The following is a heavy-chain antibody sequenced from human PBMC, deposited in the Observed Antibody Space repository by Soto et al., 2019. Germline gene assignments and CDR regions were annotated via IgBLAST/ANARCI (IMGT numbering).Heavy chain of an antibody. J-gene: IGHJ6*02. CDR1: GYTFTSYD. CDR3: ARDLGYCSGGSCLYYYYGMDV. CDR2: MNPNSGNT. Sequence: ASVKVSCKASGYTFTSYDINWVRQATGQGLEWMGWMNPNSGNTGYAQKFQGRVTMTRNTSISTAYMELSRLRSDDTAVYYCARDLGYCSGGSCLYYYYGMDVWGQGTTVTVSS. D-gene: IGHD2-15*01. V-gene: IGHV1-8*01.